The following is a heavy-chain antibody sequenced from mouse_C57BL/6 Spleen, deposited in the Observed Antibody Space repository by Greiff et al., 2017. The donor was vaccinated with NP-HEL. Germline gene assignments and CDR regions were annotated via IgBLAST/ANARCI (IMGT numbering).Heavy chain of an antibody. D-gene: IGHD2-2*01. CDR1: GYTFTSYW. CDR2: INPSSGYT. J-gene: IGHJ4*01. CDR3: ARGDGYDVGAMDY. Sequence: VQLQQSGAELAKPGASVKLSCKASGYTFTSYWMHWVKQRPGQGLEWIGYINPSSGYTKYNQKFKDKATLTADKSSITAYMQLSSLTYEDSAVYYCARGDGYDVGAMDYWGQGTSVTVSS. V-gene: IGHV1-7*01.